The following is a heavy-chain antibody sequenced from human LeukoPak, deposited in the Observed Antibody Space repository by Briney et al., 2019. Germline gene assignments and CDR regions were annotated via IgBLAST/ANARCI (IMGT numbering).Heavy chain of an antibody. CDR2: IYSGGST. CDR3: AELGITMIGGV. Sequence: PGGSLRLSCAASGFTVSSNYMSWVRQAPGKGLEWVSVIYSGGSTYYADSVKGRFTISRDNSKNTLYLQMNSLRAEHTAVYYCAELGITMIGGVWGKGTTVTISS. D-gene: IGHD3-10*02. J-gene: IGHJ6*03. V-gene: IGHV3-53*01. CDR1: GFTVSSNY.